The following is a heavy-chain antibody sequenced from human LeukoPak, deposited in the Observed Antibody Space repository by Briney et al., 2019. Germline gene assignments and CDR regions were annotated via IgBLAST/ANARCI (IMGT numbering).Heavy chain of an antibody. CDR1: RGFISNYW. CDR2: VYPSGTT. D-gene: IGHD5-12*01. V-gene: IGHV4-4*07. Sequence: SETLSLTCTVSRGFISNYWWSWIRQAAGKGLEWIGRVYPSGTTHYNPSLQSRVTLSVDTSKNQFSLKLSSLTAADTAVYYCARDAGGYEDYWGQGTLVTVSS. J-gene: IGHJ4*02. CDR3: ARDAGGYEDY.